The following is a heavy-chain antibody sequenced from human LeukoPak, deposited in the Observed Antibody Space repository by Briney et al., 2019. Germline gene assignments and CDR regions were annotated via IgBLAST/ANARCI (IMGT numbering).Heavy chain of an antibody. D-gene: IGHD6-13*01. J-gene: IGHJ5*02. V-gene: IGHV1-3*01. CDR3: ARGDSSSWYAGDWFDP. CDR1: GYTFAIYT. CDR2: INAGNGNT. Sequence: ASVKVSCKASGYTFAIYTIHRARQAPGQRLEWMGWINAGNGNTKYSQKFQGRVTITRDTSASTAYMELNSLRSEDTAVYYCARGDSSSWYAGDWFDPWGQGTLVTVSS.